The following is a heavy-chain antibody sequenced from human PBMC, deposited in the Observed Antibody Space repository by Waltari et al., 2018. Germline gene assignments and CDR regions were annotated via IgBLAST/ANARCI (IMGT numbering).Heavy chain of an antibody. CDR2: IYYSGST. J-gene: IGHJ5*02. CDR3: AREGSSSSWFDP. V-gene: IGHV4-31*03. CDR1: GGSISSGGYY. D-gene: IGHD6-6*01. Sequence: QVQLQESGPGLVKPSQTLSLTCTVSGGSISSGGYYWSWIRQHQGKGLEWIGYIYYSGSTYYNPSLKSRVTISVDTSKNQFSLKLSSVTAADTAVYYCAREGSSSSWFDPWGQGTLVTVSS.